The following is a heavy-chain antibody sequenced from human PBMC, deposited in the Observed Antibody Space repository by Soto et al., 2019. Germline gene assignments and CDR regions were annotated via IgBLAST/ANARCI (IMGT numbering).Heavy chain of an antibody. CDR1: GFTVSSNY. CDR2: IYSGGST. D-gene: IGHD3-9*01. V-gene: IGHV3-66*01. CDR3: ARDQYYDILTGYEYGMDV. Sequence: EVQPVESGGGLVQPGGSLRLSCAASGFTVSSNYMSWVRQAPGKGLEWVSVIYSGGSTYYADSVKGRFTISRDNSKNTLYLQMNSLRAEDTAVYYCARDQYYDILTGYEYGMDVWGQGTTVTVSS. J-gene: IGHJ6*02.